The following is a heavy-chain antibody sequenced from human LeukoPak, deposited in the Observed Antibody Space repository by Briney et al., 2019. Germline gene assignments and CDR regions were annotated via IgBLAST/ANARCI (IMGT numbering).Heavy chain of an antibody. CDR3: ARSPPTMRGSLGAFDI. D-gene: IGHD3-22*01. CDR1: GFTFSSYS. V-gene: IGHV3-48*01. J-gene: IGHJ3*02. Sequence: PGGSLRLSCAASGFTFSSYSMNWVRQAPGQGLEWVSYISSSSSTIYYADSVKGRFTISRDNAKNSLYLQMNSLRAEDTAVYYCARSPPTMRGSLGAFDIWGQGTMVTVSS. CDR2: ISSSSSTI.